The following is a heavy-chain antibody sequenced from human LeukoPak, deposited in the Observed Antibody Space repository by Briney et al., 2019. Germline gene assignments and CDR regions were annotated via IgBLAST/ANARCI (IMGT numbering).Heavy chain of an antibody. CDR3: ARCGGYSYAPGYYGMDV. Sequence: GASVKVSCKASGGTFSSYAISWVRQAPGQGLEWMGWISAYNGNTNYAQKLQGRVTMTTDTSTSTAYMELRSLRSDDTAVYYCARCGGYSYAPGYYGMDVWGQGTTVTVSS. D-gene: IGHD5-18*01. J-gene: IGHJ6*02. CDR2: ISAYNGNT. V-gene: IGHV1-18*01. CDR1: GGTFSSYA.